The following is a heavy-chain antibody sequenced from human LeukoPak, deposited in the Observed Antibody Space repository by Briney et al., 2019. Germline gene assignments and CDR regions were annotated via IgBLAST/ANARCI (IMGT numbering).Heavy chain of an antibody. Sequence: PGGTLRLSCAASGFTFSSYGMSWVRQAPGKGLEWVSAISGSGGSTYYADSVKGRFTISRDNSKNTLYLQMNSLRAEDTAVYYCAKVGIGDSVSRDYYYMDVWGKGTTVTI. J-gene: IGHJ6*03. CDR3: AKVGIGDSVSRDYYYMDV. CDR1: GFTFSSYG. CDR2: ISGSGGST. D-gene: IGHD3-10*01. V-gene: IGHV3-23*01.